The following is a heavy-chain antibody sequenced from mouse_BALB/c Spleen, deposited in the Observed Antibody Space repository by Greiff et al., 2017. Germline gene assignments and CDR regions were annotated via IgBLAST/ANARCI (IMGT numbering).Heavy chain of an antibody. Sequence: VELVKPGASVKLSCTASGFNIKDTYMHWVKQRPEQGLEWIGRIDPANGNTKYDPKFQGKATITADTSSNTAYLQLSSLTSEDTAVYYCARFITTVGYAMDYWGQGTSVTVSS. CDR3: ARFITTVGYAMDY. J-gene: IGHJ4*01. CDR1: GFNIKDTY. V-gene: IGHV14-3*02. D-gene: IGHD1-1*01. CDR2: IDPANGNT.